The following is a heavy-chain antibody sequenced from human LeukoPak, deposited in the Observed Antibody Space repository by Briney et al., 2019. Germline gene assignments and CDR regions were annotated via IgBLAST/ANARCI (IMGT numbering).Heavy chain of an antibody. J-gene: IGHJ5*02. CDR1: GGSISSSSYY. CDR3: ARHCGEVRYFDWFNATPRSGRNWFDP. V-gene: IGHV4-39*01. Sequence: PSETLSLTCTVSGGSISSSSYYWGWIRQPPGKGLEWIGSIYYSGSTYYNPSLKSRVTISVDTSKNQFSLKLSSVTAADTAVYYCARHCGEVRYFDWFNATPRSGRNWFDPWGQGTLVTVSS. D-gene: IGHD3-9*01. CDR2: IYYSGST.